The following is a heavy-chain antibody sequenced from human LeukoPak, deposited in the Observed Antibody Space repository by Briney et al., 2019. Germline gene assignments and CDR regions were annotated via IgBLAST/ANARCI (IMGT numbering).Heavy chain of an antibody. Sequence: SETLSLTCTVSGVSVSSNNWWSWVRQPPGKGLEWIGEVLHSGSTNSNPSLKSRVTMSIDKSKNHYSLKLTSVTAADTAVYYCATYYDSIGYRFDYWGQGTLVTVSS. CDR2: VLHSGST. J-gene: IGHJ4*01. CDR1: GVSVSSNNW. CDR3: ATYYDSIGYRFDY. D-gene: IGHD3-22*01. V-gene: IGHV4-4*02.